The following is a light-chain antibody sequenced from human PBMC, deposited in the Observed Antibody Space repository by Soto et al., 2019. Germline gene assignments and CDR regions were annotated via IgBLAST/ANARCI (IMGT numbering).Light chain of an antibody. CDR2: AAS. J-gene: IGKJ3*01. V-gene: IGKV1-6*01. CDR1: QGIRND. CDR3: QQYYSYPRT. Sequence: AIQMTQSPSSLSASVGDRVTITCRASQGIRNDLGWYQQKPGKAPKLLIYAASSLQSGVPSRFSGSGSGTDFTLTISCLQSEDFATYYCQQYYSYPRTFGPGTKVDI.